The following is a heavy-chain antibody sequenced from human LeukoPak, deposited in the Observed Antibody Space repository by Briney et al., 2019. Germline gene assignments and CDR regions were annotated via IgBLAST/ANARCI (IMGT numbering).Heavy chain of an antibody. Sequence: ASVKVSCKASGYTFTSEGISWVRQAPGQGLEWMGWISAYNGNTNYAQKLQGRVTMTTDTSTSTAYMELRSLRSDDTAVYYCASSEPYSSGWYGNYWGQGTLVTVSS. D-gene: IGHD6-19*01. CDR1: GYTFTSEG. V-gene: IGHV1-18*01. J-gene: IGHJ4*02. CDR3: ASSEPYSSGWYGNY. CDR2: ISAYNGNT.